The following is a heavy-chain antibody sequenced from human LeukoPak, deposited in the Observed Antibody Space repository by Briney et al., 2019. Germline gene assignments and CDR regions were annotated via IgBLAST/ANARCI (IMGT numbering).Heavy chain of an antibody. V-gene: IGHV4-59*12. CDR1: GGSISSYY. Sequence: SETLSLTCTVSGGSISSYYWSWIRQPPGKGLEWIGYIYHSGSTYYNPSLKSRVTISVDRSKNQFSLKLSSVTAADTAVYYCARGDTAMAFFDYWGQGTLVTVSS. CDR2: IYHSGST. D-gene: IGHD5-18*01. CDR3: ARGDTAMAFFDY. J-gene: IGHJ4*02.